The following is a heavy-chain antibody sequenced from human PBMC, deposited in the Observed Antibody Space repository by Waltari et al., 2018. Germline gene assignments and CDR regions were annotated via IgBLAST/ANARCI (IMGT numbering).Heavy chain of an antibody. CDR2: CDPEDGET. CDR1: GYTLTELS. V-gene: IGHV1-24*01. J-gene: IGHJ4*02. D-gene: IGHD5-18*01. CDR3: ATATRYSYGPLGLRFDY. Sequence: QVQLVQSGAEVKKPGASVKVSCKVSGYTLTELSMHWVRQAPGKGLEWMGGCDPEDGETIYERKCQGRVTMTEDTSTDTAYMGLSSLRSEDTAVYYCATATRYSYGPLGLRFDYWGQGTLVTVSS.